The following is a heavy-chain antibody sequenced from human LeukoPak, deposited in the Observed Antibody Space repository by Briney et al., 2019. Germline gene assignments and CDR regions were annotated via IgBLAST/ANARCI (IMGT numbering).Heavy chain of an antibody. CDR3: AKEAGQDFGALDAFDV. Sequence: PGGSLRLSCAASGFTFSSYAMHWVRQAPGKGLEWVAVISYDGSNKYYADSVKGRFTISRDNSKNTLYLQMNSLRAEDTAVYYCAKEAGQDFGALDAFDVWGQGTMVIVSS. J-gene: IGHJ3*01. V-gene: IGHV3-30-3*01. CDR2: ISYDGSNK. CDR1: GFTFSSYA. D-gene: IGHD3-10*01.